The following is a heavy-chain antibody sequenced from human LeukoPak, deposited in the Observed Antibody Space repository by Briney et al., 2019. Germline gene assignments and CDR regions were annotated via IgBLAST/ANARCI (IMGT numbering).Heavy chain of an antibody. CDR1: GGSISSGDYY. CDR3: ARAEPYDSSGYYSGHFDY. V-gene: IGHV4-30-4*08. J-gene: IGHJ4*02. Sequence: SETLSPTCTVSGGSISSGDYYWSWIRQPPGKGLEWIGYIYYSGSTYYNPSLTSRVTISVDTSKNQFSLKLSSVTAADTAVYYCARAEPYDSSGYYSGHFDYWGQGTLVTVSS. CDR2: IYYSGST. D-gene: IGHD3-22*01.